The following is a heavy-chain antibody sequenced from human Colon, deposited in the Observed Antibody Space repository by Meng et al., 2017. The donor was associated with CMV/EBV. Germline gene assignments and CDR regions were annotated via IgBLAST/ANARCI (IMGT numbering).Heavy chain of an antibody. CDR1: GFSFSGFE. CDR2: ISSSGSSI. Sequence: GESLKISCAGSGFSFSGFEMNWVRQAPGKGLEWISYISSSGSSIYYADSVKGRFTSSRDNRKNSVYLQLNSLRAEDTAVYYCARENVDTAMFNDYWGQGTLVTVSS. J-gene: IGHJ4*02. D-gene: IGHD5-18*01. V-gene: IGHV3-48*03. CDR3: ARENVDTAMFNDY.